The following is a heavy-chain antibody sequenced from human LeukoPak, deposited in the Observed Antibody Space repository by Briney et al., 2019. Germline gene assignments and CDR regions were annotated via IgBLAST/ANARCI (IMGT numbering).Heavy chain of an antibody. V-gene: IGHV1-69*02. CDR2: IIPLLGIA. Sequence: SVKVSCKASGGTFSSYTISWVRQAPGQGLEWMGRIIPLLGIANYAQKFQGRVTITADKSTSTAYMELSSLRSEDTAVYYCARGSDSSGWYADYWGQGTLVTVSP. CDR3: ARGSDSSGWYADY. CDR1: GGTFSSYT. D-gene: IGHD6-19*01. J-gene: IGHJ4*02.